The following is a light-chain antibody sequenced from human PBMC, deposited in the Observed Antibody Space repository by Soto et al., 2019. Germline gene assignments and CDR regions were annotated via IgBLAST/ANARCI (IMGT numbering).Light chain of an antibody. CDR2: RAS. J-gene: IGKJ1*01. CDR1: QSISDY. CDR3: QQYDNFSWT. Sequence: DIQMTQSPSTLSASVGDRVTITCLASQSISDYLAWYQQKPGKAPKLLIYRASTLESGVPSRFRGSGSGTEFTLTISSLQPEDFATYHCQQYDNFSWTFGQGTKVDIK. V-gene: IGKV1-5*03.